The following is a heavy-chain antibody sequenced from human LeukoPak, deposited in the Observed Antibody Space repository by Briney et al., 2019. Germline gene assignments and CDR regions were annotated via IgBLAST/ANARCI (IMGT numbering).Heavy chain of an antibody. D-gene: IGHD6-25*01. V-gene: IGHV1-18*04. Sequence: ASVKVSCKASGYTFNSYGFSWVRQAPGQGLEWMGWINAYNGDTDHAQKFQGRVTMTTDTSTTTAYMELGSLRSDDTAVYYCARDGSGHWFDPWGQGTLVTVSS. J-gene: IGHJ5*02. CDR1: GYTFNSYG. CDR2: INAYNGDT. CDR3: ARDGSGHWFDP.